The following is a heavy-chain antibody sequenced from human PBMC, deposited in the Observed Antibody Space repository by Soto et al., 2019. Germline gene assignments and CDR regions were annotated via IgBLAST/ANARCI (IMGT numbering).Heavy chain of an antibody. CDR2: IYYSGST. CDR1: GGSISSYY. V-gene: IGHV4-59*01. D-gene: IGHD2-15*01. Sequence: SETLSLTCTVSGGSISSYYWSWIRQPPGKGLEWIGYIYYSGSTNYNPSLKSRVTISVDTSKNQFSLKLSSVTAADTAVYYCARDGGDYYYYMDVWGKGTTVTVSS. CDR3: ARDGGDYYYYMDV. J-gene: IGHJ6*03.